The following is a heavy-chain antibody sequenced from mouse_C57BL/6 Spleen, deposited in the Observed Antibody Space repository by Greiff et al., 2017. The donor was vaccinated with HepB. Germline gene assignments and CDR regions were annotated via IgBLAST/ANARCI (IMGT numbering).Heavy chain of an antibody. V-gene: IGHV1-19*01. CDR1: GYTFTDYY. Sequence: EVQLQQSGPVLVKPGASVKMSCKASGYTFTDYYMNWVKQSHGKSLEWIGVINPYNGGTSYNQKFKGKATLTVDKSSSTAYMELNSLTSEDSAVYYCARARDYGDFDYWGQGTTLTVSS. CDR3: ARARDYGDFDY. J-gene: IGHJ2*01. CDR2: INPYNGGT. D-gene: IGHD2-4*01.